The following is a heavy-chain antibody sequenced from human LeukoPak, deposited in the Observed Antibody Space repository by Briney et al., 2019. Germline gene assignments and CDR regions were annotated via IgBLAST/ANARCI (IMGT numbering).Heavy chain of an antibody. J-gene: IGHJ4*02. D-gene: IGHD1-1*01. V-gene: IGHV3-30*18. CDR1: GFTFSSYG. Sequence: GGSLRLSCAASGFTFSSYGMHWVRQAPGKGLEWVAVISYDGSNEYYADSVKGRFTISRDNSKNTLYLQMNSLRAEDTAVYYCAKGTEYDYWGQGTLVTVSS. CDR2: ISYDGSNE. CDR3: AKGTEYDY.